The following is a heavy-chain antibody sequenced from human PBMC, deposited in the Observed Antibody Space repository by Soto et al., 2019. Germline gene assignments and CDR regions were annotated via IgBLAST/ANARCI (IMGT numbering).Heavy chain of an antibody. CDR3: AKTHTGWYRGGDY. CDR1: GFTFSSYA. V-gene: IGHV3-23*01. J-gene: IGHJ4*02. D-gene: IGHD6-19*01. CDR2: ISTSGTST. Sequence: VQLLESGGGLVQPGGSLRLSCAASGFTFSSYAMSWVRQAPGKGLEWVSTISTSGTSTYYADSVKGRFTISRDNSKNTLYLQMNSLRAEDTAVYYCAKTHTGWYRGGDYWGQGTLVTVSS.